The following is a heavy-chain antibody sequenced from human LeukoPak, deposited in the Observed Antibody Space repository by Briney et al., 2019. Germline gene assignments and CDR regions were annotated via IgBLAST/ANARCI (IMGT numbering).Heavy chain of an antibody. CDR3: ARTPTPYYYDSSGYYYFDY. V-gene: IGHV1-69*05. Sequence: SVKVSCKASGGTFSSYAISWVRQAPGQGLEWMGGIIPIFGTANYAQKFQGRVTITTDESTGTAYMELSSLRSEDTAVYYCARTPTPYYYDSSGYYYFDYWGQGTLVTVSS. D-gene: IGHD3-22*01. CDR2: IIPIFGTA. J-gene: IGHJ4*02. CDR1: GGTFSSYA.